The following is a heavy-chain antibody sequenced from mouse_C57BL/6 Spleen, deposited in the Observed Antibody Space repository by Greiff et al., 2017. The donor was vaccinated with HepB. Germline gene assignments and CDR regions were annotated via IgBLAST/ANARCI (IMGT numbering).Heavy chain of an antibody. D-gene: IGHD4-1*01. V-gene: IGHV1-78*01. CDR3: ARGDWAPRPHWYLDV. CDR1: GYTFTDHT. CDR2: IYPRDGST. J-gene: IGHJ1*03. Sequence: QVQLQQSDAELVKPGASVKISCKVSGYTFTDHTIHWMKQRPEQGLEWIGYIYPRDGSTKYNEKFKGKATLTADKSSSTAYMQLNSLTSEDSAVDFCARGDWAPRPHWYLDVWGTGTTVTVSS.